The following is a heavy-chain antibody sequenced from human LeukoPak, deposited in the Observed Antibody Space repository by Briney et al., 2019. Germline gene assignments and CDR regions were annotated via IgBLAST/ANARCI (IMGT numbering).Heavy chain of an antibody. CDR2: IYYSGST. J-gene: IGHJ4*02. Sequence: SQTLSLTCTVSGGSISSGDYYWSWIRQPPGNGLEWIGYIYYSGSTYYNPTLKSRVTISVDTSNNQFSLKLSSVTAADTAVYYCARDLPALVPVYWGQGTLVTVSS. V-gene: IGHV4-30-4*01. D-gene: IGHD5-18*01. CDR3: ARDLPALVPVY. CDR1: GGSISSGDYY.